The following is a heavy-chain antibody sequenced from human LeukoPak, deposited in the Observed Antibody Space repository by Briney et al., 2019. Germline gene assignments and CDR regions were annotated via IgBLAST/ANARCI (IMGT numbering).Heavy chain of an antibody. V-gene: IGHV3-33*01. D-gene: IGHD2-8*02. CDR2: IWYDGSNE. CDR3: AREARGTARHYFDY. J-gene: IGHJ4*02. CDR1: GFSFGTYS. Sequence: GGSLRLPCLASGFSFGTYSMHCSRQVPGKGLEGVAAIWYDGSNEDYADSVKGRFTLSRDNTKTTLYLQMNSLRAEDTAVYYCAREARGTARHYFDYWGQGTLVTVSS.